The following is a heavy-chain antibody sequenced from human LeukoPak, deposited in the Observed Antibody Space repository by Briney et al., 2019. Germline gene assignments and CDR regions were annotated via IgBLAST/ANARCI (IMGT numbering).Heavy chain of an antibody. V-gene: IGHV4-59*01. J-gene: IGHJ4*02. CDR1: GGSISSYY. CDR2: IYYSGST. CDR3: ARDRPGGSSLDY. D-gene: IGHD6-13*01. Sequence: SETLSLTCTVSGGSISSYYWSWIRQPPGKGLEWIGYIYYSGSTNYNPSLKSRVTISVDTSKNQFSLKLSSVNAADTAVYYCARDRPGGSSLDYWGQGTLVTVSS.